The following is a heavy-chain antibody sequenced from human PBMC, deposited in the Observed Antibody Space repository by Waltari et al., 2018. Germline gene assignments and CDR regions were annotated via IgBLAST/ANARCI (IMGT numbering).Heavy chain of an antibody. V-gene: IGHV3-11*01. Sequence: QVQLVESGGGLVKPEGSLRLSCAASGFNLRDYHMSWVRQTPGKGLKWISYIRNDENREYYADSVKGRFTISRNNAKNSLYLQMNSLRVEDTAVYYCVRVNWGPDYWGQGTLVTVSA. CDR1: GFNLRDYH. D-gene: IGHD7-27*01. J-gene: IGHJ4*02. CDR2: IRNDENRE. CDR3: VRVNWGPDY.